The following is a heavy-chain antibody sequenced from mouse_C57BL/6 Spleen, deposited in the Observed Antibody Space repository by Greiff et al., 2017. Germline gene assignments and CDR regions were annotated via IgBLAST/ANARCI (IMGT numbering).Heavy chain of an antibody. V-gene: IGHV5-17*01. CDR2: ISSGSSTI. CDR3: AGPAYYGLAY. Sequence: EVQRVESGGGLVKPGGSLKLSCAASGFTFSDYGMHWVRQAPEKGLEWVAYISSGSSTIYYADTGKGRFTISRDNAKNTLFLKMTSLRSEDTAMYYCAGPAYYGLAYWGQGTLVTVSA. J-gene: IGHJ3*01. CDR1: GFTFSDYG. D-gene: IGHD2-10*01.